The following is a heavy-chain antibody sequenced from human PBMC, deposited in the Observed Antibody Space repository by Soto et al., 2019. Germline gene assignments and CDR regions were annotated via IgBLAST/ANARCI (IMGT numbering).Heavy chain of an antibody. V-gene: IGHV3-30*18. CDR1: GFDFNTYG. CDR2: ISFDGGNQ. CDR3: AKDSSVTAAGSGWWFDP. J-gene: IGHJ5*02. Sequence: QVQLVESGGGVVQPGRSLRLSCAASGFDFNTYGLHWVRQAPGKGLEWVAAISFDGGNQYYADSVKGRFTISRDKSNSTLYLQMNSLGAEDTATYFCAKDSSVTAAGSGWWFDPWGPGTLVIVSS. D-gene: IGHD6-13*01.